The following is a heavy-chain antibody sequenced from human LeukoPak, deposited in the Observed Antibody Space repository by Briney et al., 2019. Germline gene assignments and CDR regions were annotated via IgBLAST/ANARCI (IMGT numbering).Heavy chain of an antibody. D-gene: IGHD6-13*01. V-gene: IGHV3-23*01. Sequence: GGSLRLSCAASGFTFSSYAMSWVRQTPGKGPEWVSAISGSGGSTYYADSVKGRFTISRDNSKNTLYLQMNNLRAEDTAVYYCAKDLAAAAGNWFDPWGQGTLVTVSS. J-gene: IGHJ5*02. CDR2: ISGSGGST. CDR1: GFTFSSYA. CDR3: AKDLAAAAGNWFDP.